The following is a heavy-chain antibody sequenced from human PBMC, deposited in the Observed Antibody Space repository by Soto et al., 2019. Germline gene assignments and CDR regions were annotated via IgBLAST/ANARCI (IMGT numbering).Heavy chain of an antibody. D-gene: IGHD2-15*01. V-gene: IGHV4-59*01. CDR3: ARLSVADRFDP. CDR1: GGSISSDY. CDR2: RYYSGTA. Sequence: QVHLQESGPGLVKPSETLSLTCTVSGGSISSDYWTWVRQPPGKGLEWIGYRYYSGTAKYNSSLKSRVTISVDTSKNQFYLKLSSVTVADTAVYYCARLSVADRFDPWGQGIQVTVSS. J-gene: IGHJ5*02.